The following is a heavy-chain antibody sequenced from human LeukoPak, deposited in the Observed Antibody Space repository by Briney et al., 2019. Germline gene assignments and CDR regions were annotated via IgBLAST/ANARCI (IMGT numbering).Heavy chain of an antibody. CDR2: ISYDGSNK. J-gene: IGHJ4*02. CDR1: GFTFSSYA. Sequence: GRSLRLSCAASGFTFSSYAMHWVRQAPGKGLEWVAVISYDGSNKYYADSVKGRFTISRDNSKNTLYLQMNSLRAEDTAVYYCAREGATLCYFDYWGQGTLVTVSS. CDR3: AREGATLCYFDY. V-gene: IGHV3-30-3*01. D-gene: IGHD1-26*01.